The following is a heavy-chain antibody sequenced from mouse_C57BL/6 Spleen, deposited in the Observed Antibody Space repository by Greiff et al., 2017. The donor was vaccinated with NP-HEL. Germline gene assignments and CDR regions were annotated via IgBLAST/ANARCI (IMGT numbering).Heavy chain of an antibody. CDR3: AREAYYSNYGAMDY. CDR2: IWGVGST. J-gene: IGHJ4*01. Sequence: VQLVESGPGLVAPSQSLSIPCTVSGFSLTSYGVDWVRQSPGKGLEWLGVIWGVGSTNYNSALKSRLSISKDNSKSQVFLKMNSLQTDDTAMYYGAREAYYSNYGAMDYWGQGTSVTVSS. CDR1: GFSLTSYG. D-gene: IGHD2-5*01. V-gene: IGHV2-6*01.